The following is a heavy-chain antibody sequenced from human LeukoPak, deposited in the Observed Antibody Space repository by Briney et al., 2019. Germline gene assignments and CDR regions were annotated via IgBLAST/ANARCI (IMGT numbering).Heavy chain of an antibody. Sequence: ASVKVSCKASGYTFTSYGISWVRQAPGQGLEWMGWINPNSGGTNYAQKFQGRVTMTRDTSISTAYMELSRLRFDGTAVYYCARGYDLDGPWGQGTLVTVSS. J-gene: IGHJ5*02. V-gene: IGHV1-2*02. CDR1: GYTFTSYG. CDR3: ARGYDLDGP. D-gene: IGHD3-3*01. CDR2: INPNSGGT.